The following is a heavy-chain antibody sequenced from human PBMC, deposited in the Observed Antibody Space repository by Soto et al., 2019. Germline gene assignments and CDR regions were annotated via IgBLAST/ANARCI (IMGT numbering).Heavy chain of an antibody. Sequence: PGEALKISCRSSGYTFISNWIVLGRQRPGKGLEWMWIIYPGDSETRYNPSLQGRVTISADMSFNTVYIQWSSLQASDKAMYYCARLLDSWGEKHYFESWGQGTQVTVSS. CDR1: GYTFISNW. J-gene: IGHJ4*02. V-gene: IGHV5-51*01. D-gene: IGHD3-16*01. CDR3: ARLLDSWGEKHYFES. CDR2: IYPGDSET.